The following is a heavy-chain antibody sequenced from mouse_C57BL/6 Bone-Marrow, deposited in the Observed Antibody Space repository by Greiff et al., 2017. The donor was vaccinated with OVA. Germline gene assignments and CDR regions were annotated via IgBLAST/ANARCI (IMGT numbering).Heavy chain of an antibody. Sequence: VQLQQSGAELARPGASVKLSCTASGYTFTSYGMSWVKQRPEQGLEWIGEIDPRSGDTYYNEKFKGKATLTADTSSSTAYMELRSLTSEDSAVYLCARDYGSSDSWYVDVWGTGTTVTVSS. V-gene: IGHV1-81*01. D-gene: IGHD1-1*01. CDR3: ARDYGSSDSWYVDV. CDR1: GYTFTSYG. J-gene: IGHJ1*03. CDR2: IDPRSGDT.